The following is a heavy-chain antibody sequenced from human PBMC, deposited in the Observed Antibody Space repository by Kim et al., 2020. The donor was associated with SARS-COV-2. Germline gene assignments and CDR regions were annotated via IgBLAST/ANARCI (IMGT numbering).Heavy chain of an antibody. J-gene: IGHJ4*02. Sequence: SDKDYVESVKGRLTIARDNAKNSLYLQMNSLGAEDTNVFDCARGWVRLEDWGQGTQVTVSS. V-gene: IGHV3-7*01. CDR3: ARGWVRLED. D-gene: IGHD1-1*01. CDR2: SDK.